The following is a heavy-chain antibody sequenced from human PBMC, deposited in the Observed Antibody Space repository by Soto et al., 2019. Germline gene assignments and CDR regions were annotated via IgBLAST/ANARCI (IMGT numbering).Heavy chain of an antibody. CDR1: GGTFSSYT. D-gene: IGHD3-10*01. V-gene: IGHV1-69*02. Sequence: QVQLVQSGAEVKKPGSSVKVSCKASGGTFSSYTISWVRQAPGQGLEWMGRIIPILGIPNYAQKFQGRVTITADKSTSTVYRELSSLRSEGPAVYYCARFRGSYGRDVWGQGTTFTVSS. CDR3: ARFRGSYGRDV. J-gene: IGHJ6*02. CDR2: IIPILGIP.